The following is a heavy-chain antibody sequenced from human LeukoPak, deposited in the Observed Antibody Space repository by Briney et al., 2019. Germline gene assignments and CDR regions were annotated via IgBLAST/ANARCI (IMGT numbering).Heavy chain of an antibody. CDR2: ISGSGGST. D-gene: IGHD3-22*01. CDR1: GFTFSSYG. J-gene: IGHJ3*02. CDR3: TPPEYDSSGYYNDAFDI. V-gene: IGHV3-23*01. Sequence: GGSLRLSCAASGFTFSSYGMSWVRQAPGKGLEWVSAISGSGGSTDYAAPVKGRFTISRDDSKNTLYLQMNSLKTEDTAVYYCTPPEYDSSGYYNDAFDIWGQGTMVTVSS.